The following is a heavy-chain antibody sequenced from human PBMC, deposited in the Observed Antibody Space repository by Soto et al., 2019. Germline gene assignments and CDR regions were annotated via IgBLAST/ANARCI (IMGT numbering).Heavy chain of an antibody. CDR3: ARDCSGGSCYPGMDV. Sequence: GGSLRLSCAASGFNVNSSTINWVCQAPGKRLERLSSCSSSVYIFATDSVRGRLTVSRDNAKNSVYLQINSLRAEDTAVYFCARDCSGGSCYPGMDVWGQGATVTVSS. V-gene: IGHV3-21*01. D-gene: IGHD2-15*01. CDR1: GFNVNSST. CDR2: CSSSVYI. J-gene: IGHJ6*02.